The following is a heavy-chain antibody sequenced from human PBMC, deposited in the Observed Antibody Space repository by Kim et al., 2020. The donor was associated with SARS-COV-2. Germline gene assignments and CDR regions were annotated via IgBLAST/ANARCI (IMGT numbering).Heavy chain of an antibody. D-gene: IGHD3-10*01. J-gene: IGHJ4*02. Sequence: PSRKSRVTMSVDTSKNQFSLKLSSVTAADTAVYYCARGSRGDGSGSYYNFWGQGTLVTVSS. V-gene: IGHV4-34*01. CDR3: ARGSRGDGSGSYYNF.